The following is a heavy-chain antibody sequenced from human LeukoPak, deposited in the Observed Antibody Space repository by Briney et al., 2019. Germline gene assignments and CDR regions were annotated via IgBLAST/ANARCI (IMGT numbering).Heavy chain of an antibody. CDR1: GGSISSYY. CDR3: ARSPLLWFGELADAFDI. D-gene: IGHD3-10*01. J-gene: IGHJ3*02. Sequence: SETLSLTCTVSGGSISSYYWSWIRQPPGKGLEWIGYIYYSGSTNYNPSLRSRVTISVDTSKNQFSLKLSSVTAADTAVYYCARSPLLWFGELADAFDIWGQGTMVTVSS. V-gene: IGHV4-59*08. CDR2: IYYSGST.